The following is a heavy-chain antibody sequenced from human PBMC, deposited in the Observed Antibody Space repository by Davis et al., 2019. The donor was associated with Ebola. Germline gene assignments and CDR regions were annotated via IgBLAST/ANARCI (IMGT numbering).Heavy chain of an antibody. Sequence: HTGGSLRLSCAASGFPFSSYWMHWVRHAPGKGLVWVSRIRSDGTDTDYADSVKGRFTISRDNGKNTVYLEMNSLRAEDTAVYYCARDVYHMDVWGQGTTVTVSS. V-gene: IGHV3-74*01. CDR1: GFPFSSYW. J-gene: IGHJ6*02. CDR3: ARDVYHMDV. CDR2: IRSDGTDT. D-gene: IGHD5/OR15-5a*01.